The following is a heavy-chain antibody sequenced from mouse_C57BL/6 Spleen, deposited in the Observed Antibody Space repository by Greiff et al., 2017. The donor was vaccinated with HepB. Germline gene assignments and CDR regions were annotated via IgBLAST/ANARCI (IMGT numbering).Heavy chain of an antibody. CDR3: ARRESGYPYYYAMDY. V-gene: IGHV1-69*01. CDR2: IDPSDSYT. Sequence: QVQLQQPGAELVMPGASVKLSCKASGYTFTSYWMHWVKQRPGQGLEWIGEIDPSDSYTNYNQKFKGKSTLTVDKSSSTAYMQLSSLTSEDSAVYYCARRESGYPYYYAMDYWGQGTSVTVSS. J-gene: IGHJ4*01. D-gene: IGHD2-14*01. CDR1: GYTFTSYW.